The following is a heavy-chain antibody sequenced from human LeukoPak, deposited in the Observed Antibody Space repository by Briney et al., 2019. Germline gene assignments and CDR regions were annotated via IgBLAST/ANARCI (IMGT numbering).Heavy chain of an antibody. CDR1: GSTFSDHY. J-gene: IGHJ6*02. Sequence: GGSLRLSCAASGSTFSDHYMDWVRQAPGRGLEWVGRTRNKANSYTTEYAASVKGRFTISRDDSKNSLYLQMNSLKTGDTAVYYCARGAYCGGDCYPNYYYYGMDVWGQGTTVTVSS. D-gene: IGHD2-21*02. V-gene: IGHV3-72*01. CDR2: TRNKANSYTT. CDR3: ARGAYCGGDCYPNYYYYGMDV.